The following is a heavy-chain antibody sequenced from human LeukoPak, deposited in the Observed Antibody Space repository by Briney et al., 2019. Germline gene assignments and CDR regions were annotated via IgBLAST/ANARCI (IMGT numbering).Heavy chain of an antibody. CDR1: GPSFSGYY. J-gene: IGHJ3*01. D-gene: IGHD6-6*01. CDR2: INHSEST. Sequence: SETLSLTCAAYGPSFSGYYWTWVRQPPGKGLDWIGEINHSESTKYKSSVKSRVTMSVDTSKNQFTLNLHSVTAADTAIYYCAKVYSSSSRDAFDVWGPGTMVIVSS. V-gene: IGHV4-34*01. CDR3: AKVYSSSSRDAFDV.